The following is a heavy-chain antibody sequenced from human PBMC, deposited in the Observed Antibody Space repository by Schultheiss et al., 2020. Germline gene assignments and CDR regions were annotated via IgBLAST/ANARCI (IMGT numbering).Heavy chain of an antibody. CDR3: ARKYYDILTGQDDAFDI. CDR1: GYSFTSYW. D-gene: IGHD3-9*01. CDR2: IYPGDSDT. V-gene: IGHV5-51*01. Sequence: GESLKIACQGSGYSFTSYWIGWVRQMPGKGLEWMGIIYPGDSDTRYSPSFQGQVTISADKSISTAYLQWSSLKASDTAMYYCARKYYDILTGQDDAFDIWGQGTMV. J-gene: IGHJ3*02.